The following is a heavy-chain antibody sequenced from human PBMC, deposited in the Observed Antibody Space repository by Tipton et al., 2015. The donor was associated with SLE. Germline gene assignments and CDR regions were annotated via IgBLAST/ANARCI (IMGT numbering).Heavy chain of an antibody. CDR1: GGSISRYY. Sequence: TLSLTCTVSGGSISRYYWSWIRQPPGKGLEWIGYIYYSGSTNYNPSLKSRVTISVDTSKNQFSLKLSSVTAADTAVYYCARGTRFLEWLLPFYMDVWGKGTTVTVSS. CDR3: ARGTRFLEWLLPFYMDV. J-gene: IGHJ6*03. V-gene: IGHV4-59*01. CDR2: IYYSGST. D-gene: IGHD3-3*01.